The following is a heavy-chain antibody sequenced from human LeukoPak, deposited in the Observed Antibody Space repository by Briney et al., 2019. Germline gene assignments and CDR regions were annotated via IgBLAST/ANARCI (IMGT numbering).Heavy chain of an antibody. J-gene: IGHJ3*02. V-gene: IGHV1-2*02. D-gene: IGHD2-21*01. CDR2: INPNSGGT. Sequence: ASVKVSCKASGYTFTGYYMHWVRQAPGLGLEWMGWINPNSGGTNYAQKFQGRVTMTRDTSISTAYMELSRLRSDDTAVYYCAIEVVVIATDAFDIWGQGTMVTVSS. CDR3: AIEVVVIATDAFDI. CDR1: GYTFTGYY.